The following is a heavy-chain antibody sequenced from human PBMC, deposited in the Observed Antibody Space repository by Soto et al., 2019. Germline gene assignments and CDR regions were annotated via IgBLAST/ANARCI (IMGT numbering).Heavy chain of an antibody. CDR1: GYTFTSYA. CDR2: INAGNGNT. J-gene: IGHJ5*02. D-gene: IGHD3-22*01. V-gene: IGHV1-3*01. Sequence: ASVKVSCKASGYTFTSYAMHWVRQAPGQRLEWMGWINAGNGNTKYSQKFQGRVTITADESTSTAYMELSSLRSEDTAVYYCARPTRYYYDSSGQSAWFDPWGQGTLVTVSS. CDR3: ARPTRYYYDSSGQSAWFDP.